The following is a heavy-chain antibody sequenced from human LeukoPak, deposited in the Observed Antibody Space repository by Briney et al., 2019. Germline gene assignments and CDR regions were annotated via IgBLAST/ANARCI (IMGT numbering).Heavy chain of an antibody. Sequence: GGSLRLSCAASGCTFSSYSMNWVRQAPGKGLEWVSSISSSRYIYYADSVKGRFTISRDNAKNSLYLQMNSLRAEDTAVYYCAREYYGSGSFIDYWGQGTLVTVSS. J-gene: IGHJ4*02. CDR2: ISSSRYI. V-gene: IGHV3-21*01. D-gene: IGHD3-10*01. CDR1: GCTFSSYS. CDR3: AREYYGSGSFIDY.